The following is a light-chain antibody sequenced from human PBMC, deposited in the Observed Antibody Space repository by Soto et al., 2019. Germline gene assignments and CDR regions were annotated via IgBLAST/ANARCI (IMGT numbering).Light chain of an antibody. Sequence: DIVMTQSPDSLAVSLGERATINCKSSQSLLYSSNKKNYLAWYQQKPGQPPKLLIYWASTRESGVPDRFTGSGSGTDFTITISSLQAEDVAVYFCQQYYTSRTFGQGTRVEIK. V-gene: IGKV4-1*01. CDR2: WAS. CDR1: QSLLYSSNKKNY. CDR3: QQYYTSRT. J-gene: IGKJ1*01.